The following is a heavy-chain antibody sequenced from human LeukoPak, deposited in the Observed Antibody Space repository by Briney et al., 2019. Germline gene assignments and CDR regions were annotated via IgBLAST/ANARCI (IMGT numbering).Heavy chain of an antibody. Sequence: GSLRLSCAASGFTFSSYSMSWIRQPPGKGLEWIGSIYYSGSTYYNPSLKSRVTISVDTSKNLFSLKLSSVTAADTAVYYCARDPGALHSSSWYYFDYWGQGTLVTVSS. D-gene: IGHD6-13*01. V-gene: IGHV4-39*07. J-gene: IGHJ4*02. CDR3: ARDPGALHSSSWYYFDY. CDR1: GFTFSSYS. CDR2: IYYSGST.